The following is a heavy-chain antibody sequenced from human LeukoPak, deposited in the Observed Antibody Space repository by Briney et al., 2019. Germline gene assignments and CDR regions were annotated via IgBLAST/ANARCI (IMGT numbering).Heavy chain of an antibody. CDR3: AREAIAAAGTWFDP. CDR2: IIPIFGTA. CDR1: GGTFSSYA. V-gene: IGHV1-69*05. J-gene: IGHJ5*02. Sequence: ASVKVSCKASGGTFSSYAISWVRQAPGQGLEWMGGIIPIFGTANYAQKFQGRVTITTDESTSTAYMELSSLSSEDTAVYYCAREAIAAAGTWFDPWGQGTLVTVSS. D-gene: IGHD6-13*01.